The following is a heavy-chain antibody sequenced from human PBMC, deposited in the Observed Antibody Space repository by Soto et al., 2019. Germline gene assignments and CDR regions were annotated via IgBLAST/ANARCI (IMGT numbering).Heavy chain of an antibody. CDR1: GFTFSSYD. Sequence: EVQLVESGGGLVQPGGSLRLSCSASGFTFSSYDTHWVRQGPGKGLEWVSAIGTAGDTNYAGSVKGRFTISRENAKNSLYLQMNSLRAGDTAIYFCARAIGPTLFDYWGQGTLVTVSS. CDR3: ARAIGPTLFDY. J-gene: IGHJ4*02. CDR2: IGTAGDT. D-gene: IGHD3-22*01. V-gene: IGHV3-13*04.